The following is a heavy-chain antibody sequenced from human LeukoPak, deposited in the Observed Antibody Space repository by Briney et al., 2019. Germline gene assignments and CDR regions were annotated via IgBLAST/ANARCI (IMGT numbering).Heavy chain of an antibody. V-gene: IGHV3-23*01. J-gene: IGHJ3*02. CDR1: GFTFSSYA. D-gene: IGHD3-10*01. CDR2: ISGSGSST. Sequence: GGSLRLSCAASGFTFSSYAMSWVRQAPGKGLEWVSAISGSGSSTYYADSVKGRFTISRDNSKNTLYLQMNSLRAEDTAVYYCAKSGGMVRGVIRAFDIWGQGTMVTVSS. CDR3: AKSGGMVRGVIRAFDI.